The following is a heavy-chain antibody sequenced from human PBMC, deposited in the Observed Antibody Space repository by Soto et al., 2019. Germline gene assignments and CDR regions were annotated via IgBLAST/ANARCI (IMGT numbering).Heavy chain of an antibody. J-gene: IGHJ6*03. D-gene: IGHD6-6*01. V-gene: IGHV4-59*01. Sequence: SETLSLTCTVSGGSISSYYCSWIRQPPGKGLEWIGYIYYSGSTNYNPSLKSRVTISVDTSKNQFSLKLSSVTAADTAVYYCARCRSSSAHYYYYYMDVWGKETTVTVSS. CDR1: GGSISSYY. CDR2: IYYSGST. CDR3: ARCRSSSAHYYYYYMDV.